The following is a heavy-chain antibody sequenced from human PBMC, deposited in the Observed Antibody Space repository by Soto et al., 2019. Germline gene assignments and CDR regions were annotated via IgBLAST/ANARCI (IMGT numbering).Heavy chain of an antibody. CDR1: GYTFTSCV. CDR2: INPSDGSA. CDR3: AKEYHTAATGTRVANYFDY. V-gene: IGHV1-46*01. J-gene: IGHJ4*02. Sequence: GASVKVSCKASGYTFTSCVLHWVRQAPGQGLEYMGIINPSDGSADYVEKFQDRVTITRDTSTSTVYMEMSSLRSEDTAIYYCAKEYHTAATGTRVANYFDYWGQGTLVTVSS. D-gene: IGHD6-13*01.